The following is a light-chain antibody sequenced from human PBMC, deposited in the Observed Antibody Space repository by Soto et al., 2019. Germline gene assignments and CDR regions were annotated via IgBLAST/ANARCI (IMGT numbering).Light chain of an antibody. Sequence: EIVMTQSPATLSVSLGERATLSCRASQSVGTYLAWYQQKPGQPPSLLIFAASTRANGIPARFIGTGSGSDFTLTINGLQSEDFAVYSCQQYSDWPLVTFGGGTRVEIK. CDR1: QSVGTY. CDR2: AAS. CDR3: QQYSDWPLVT. V-gene: IGKV3-15*01. J-gene: IGKJ4*01.